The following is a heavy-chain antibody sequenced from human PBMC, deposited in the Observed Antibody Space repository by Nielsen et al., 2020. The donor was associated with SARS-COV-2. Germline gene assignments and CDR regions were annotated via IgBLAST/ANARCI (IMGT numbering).Heavy chain of an antibody. V-gene: IGHV5-51*01. D-gene: IGHD5-24*01. CDR3: ARKDGYNYPVAFDI. Sequence: GESLKISCQGSGYSFTSYWIGWVRQMPGKGLEWMGIIYPGDSDTRYSPSFQGQVTISADKSISTAYLQWSSLKASYTAMYYWARKDGYNYPVAFDIWGQGTMVTVSS. CDR1: GYSFTSYW. J-gene: IGHJ3*02. CDR2: IYPGDSDT.